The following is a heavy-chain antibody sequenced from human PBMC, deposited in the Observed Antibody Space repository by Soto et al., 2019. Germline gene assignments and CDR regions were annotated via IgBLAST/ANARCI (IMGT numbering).Heavy chain of an antibody. CDR2: ISYDGSDK. CDR3: AKALGELSPERYDY. D-gene: IGHD3-16*02. Sequence: PGGSLRLSCAASGFTFSSYGMHWVRQAPGKGLEWVAVISYDGSDKYYADSVKGRFTISRDNSKNTLNLQMNSLRADDTAVYYCAKALGELSPERYDYRGQGTLVTVSS. CDR1: GFTFSSYG. J-gene: IGHJ4*02. V-gene: IGHV3-30*18.